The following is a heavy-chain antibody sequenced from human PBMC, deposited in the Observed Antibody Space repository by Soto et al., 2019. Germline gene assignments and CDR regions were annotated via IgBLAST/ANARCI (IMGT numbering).Heavy chain of an antibody. D-gene: IGHD3-9*01. J-gene: IGHJ4*02. CDR3: ANIDILTGFPPVDY. Sequence: PGGSLRLSCAASGFTFSSYGMHWVRQAPGKGLEWVAVISYDGSNKYYADSVKGRFTISRDNSKNTLYLQMNSLRAEDTAVYYCANIDILTGFPPVDYWGQGTLVTVSS. CDR2: ISYDGSNK. CDR1: GFTFSSYG. V-gene: IGHV3-30*18.